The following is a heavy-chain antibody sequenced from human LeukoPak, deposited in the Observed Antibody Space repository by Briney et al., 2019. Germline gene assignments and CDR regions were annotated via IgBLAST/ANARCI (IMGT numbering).Heavy chain of an antibody. J-gene: IGHJ4*02. D-gene: IGHD5-18*01. V-gene: IGHV4-31*11. CDR3: ASSDTAMVGTFDY. Sequence: LRLSCAASGFAFSDYYMTWIRQHPGKGLEWTGYIYYSGSTYYNPSLKSRVTISVDTSKNQFSLKLSSVTAADTAVYYCASSDTAMVGTFDYWGQGTLVTVSS. CDR2: IYYSGST. CDR1: GFAFSDYY.